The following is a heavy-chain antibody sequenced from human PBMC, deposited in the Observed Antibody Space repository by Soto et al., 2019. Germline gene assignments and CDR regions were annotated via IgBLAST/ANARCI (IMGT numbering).Heavy chain of an antibody. CDR1: GGTFSSYA. Sequence: QVQLVQSGAEVRKPGSSVKVSCKASGGTFSSYAINWVRQAPGQGLEWMGGIIPMFGTTKYAQRFQGRLTVSADESTSTAYMELSSLRSEDTAVYYCARGGVVVAASQLGWFDPWGQGTLVTVSS. CDR3: ARGGVVVAASQLGWFDP. D-gene: IGHD2-15*01. CDR2: IIPMFGTT. V-gene: IGHV1-69*01. J-gene: IGHJ5*02.